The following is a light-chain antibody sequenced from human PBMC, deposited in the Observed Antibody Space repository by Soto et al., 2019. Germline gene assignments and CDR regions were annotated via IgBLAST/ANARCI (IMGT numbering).Light chain of an antibody. Sequence: AIQMTQSPSSLSASVGDRVTITCRASQGIRNDLGWYQQKPGKAPNLLIYAASSLQSGVPSRFSGSGSGTDFTLTISSLQPEDFGLYYCQQRSDWFTFGQGTRLEIK. CDR1: QGIRND. V-gene: IGKV1-6*01. CDR3: QQRSDWFT. CDR2: AAS. J-gene: IGKJ5*01.